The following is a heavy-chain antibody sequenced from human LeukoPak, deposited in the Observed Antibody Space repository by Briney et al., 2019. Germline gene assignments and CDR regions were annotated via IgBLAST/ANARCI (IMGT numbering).Heavy chain of an antibody. CDR1: GYTFTGYY. V-gene: IGHV1-2*02. Sequence: ASVKVSCKASGYTFTGYYMHWVRQAPGQGLEWMGWINPNSGGTNYAQKFQGRVTMTRDTSISTAYMELSRLRSDDTAVYYCARERYYTSGSVHNRIDYWGQGTLVAVSS. D-gene: IGHD3-10*01. J-gene: IGHJ4*02. CDR3: ARERYYTSGSVHNRIDY. CDR2: INPNSGGT.